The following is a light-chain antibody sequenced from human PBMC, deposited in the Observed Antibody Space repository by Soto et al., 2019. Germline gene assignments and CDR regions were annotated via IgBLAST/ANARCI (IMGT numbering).Light chain of an antibody. J-gene: IGLJ3*02. V-gene: IGLV2-14*01. CDR2: EVN. Sequence: QSALTQPASVSGSPGQSITISCTGTSSDVGGYNYVSWYQQHPGKAPKLMIYEVNNRPSGVSYRFSGSKSGNTASLTISGLQDEDEAAYYCSASTDSSPNTWVFGGGTKLTVL. CDR3: SASTDSSPNTWV. CDR1: SSDVGGYNY.